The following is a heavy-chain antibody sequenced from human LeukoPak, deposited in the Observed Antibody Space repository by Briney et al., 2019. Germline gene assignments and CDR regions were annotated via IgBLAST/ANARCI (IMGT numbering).Heavy chain of an antibody. CDR2: ISGSGGST. CDR3: AKDAPGYCGGGTCWGAFEI. V-gene: IGHV3-23*01. CDR1: GFTFSSYA. J-gene: IGHJ3*02. D-gene: IGHD2-15*01. Sequence: SGGSLRLSCAASGFTFSSYAMSWVRQAPGKGLEWVSAISGSGGSTYYADSVKGRFTISRDNSKNTLYLQMNSLRAEDTAVYYCAKDAPGYCGGGTCWGAFEIWGQGTMVTVSS.